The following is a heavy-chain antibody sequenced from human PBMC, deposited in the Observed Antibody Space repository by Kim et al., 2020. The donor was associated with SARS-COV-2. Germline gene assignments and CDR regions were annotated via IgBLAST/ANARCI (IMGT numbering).Heavy chain of an antibody. V-gene: IGHV4-31*03. CDR3: ASASSWYGNYYYGMDV. J-gene: IGHJ6*02. D-gene: IGHD6-13*01. CDR2: IYYSGST. CDR1: GGSISSGGYY. Sequence: SETLSLTCTVSGGSISSGGYYWSWIRQHPGKGLEWIGYIYYSGSTYYNPSLKSRVTISVDTSKNQFSLKLSSVTAADTAVYYCASASSWYGNYYYGMDVWGQGTTVTVSS.